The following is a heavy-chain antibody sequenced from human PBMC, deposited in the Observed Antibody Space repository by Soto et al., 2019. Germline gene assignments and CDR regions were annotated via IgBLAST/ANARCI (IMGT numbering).Heavy chain of an antibody. V-gene: IGHV1-2*04. J-gene: IGHJ6*03. Sequence: ASVKVSCKASGYTFTGYYMHWVRQAPGQGLEWMGWINPNSGGTNYAQKVQGWVTMTRDTSISTAYMELSRLRSDDTAVYYCARGETIFGVPHEGNFYYYYMDVWGKGTTVTVSS. D-gene: IGHD3-3*01. CDR3: ARGETIFGVPHEGNFYYYYMDV. CDR2: INPNSGGT. CDR1: GYTFTGYY.